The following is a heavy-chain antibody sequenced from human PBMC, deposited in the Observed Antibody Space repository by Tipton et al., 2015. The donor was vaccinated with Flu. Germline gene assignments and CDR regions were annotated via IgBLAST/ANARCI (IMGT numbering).Heavy chain of an antibody. V-gene: IGHV3-9*01. CDR3: AKGHSGYSSSWYGDY. Sequence: SLRLSCAASEFTFDDYAMHWVRQAPGKGLEWVSGISWNSGSIGYADSVKGRFTISRDNAKNSLYLQMNSLRAEDTALYYCAKGHSGYSSSWYGDYWGQGTLVTVSS. CDR1: EFTFDDYA. J-gene: IGHJ4*02. D-gene: IGHD6-13*01. CDR2: ISWNSGSI.